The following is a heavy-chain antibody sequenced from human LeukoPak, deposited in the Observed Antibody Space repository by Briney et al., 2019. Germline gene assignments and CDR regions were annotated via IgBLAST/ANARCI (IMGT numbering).Heavy chain of an antibody. CDR2: INHRGST. CDR3: ARRYGSGRDY. V-gene: IGHV4-34*01. CDR1: GGSFSGYY. D-gene: IGHD3-10*01. J-gene: IGHJ4*02. Sequence: SETLSLTCAVYGGSFSGYYWSWIRQPPGKGLEWIGEINHRGSTNYNPSLKSRVTISVDTSKNQFSLKLSSVTAADTAVYYCARRYGSGRDYWGQGTLVTVSS.